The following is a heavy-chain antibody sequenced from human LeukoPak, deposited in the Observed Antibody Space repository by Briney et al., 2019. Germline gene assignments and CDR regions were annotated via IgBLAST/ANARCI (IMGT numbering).Heavy chain of an antibody. J-gene: IGHJ4*02. Sequence: GGSLTLSCAASGFSLSGSSMNGVRQAPGEELEWVSSISSTSSYIYYADSVKGRFTISRDNAKNSLFLQMNNLRAEDAAVYFCARDGRSTWYEDSWGQGTLDTVSS. CDR3: ARDGRSTWYEDS. CDR1: GFSLSGSS. V-gene: IGHV3-21*01. CDR2: ISSTSSYI. D-gene: IGHD6-13*01.